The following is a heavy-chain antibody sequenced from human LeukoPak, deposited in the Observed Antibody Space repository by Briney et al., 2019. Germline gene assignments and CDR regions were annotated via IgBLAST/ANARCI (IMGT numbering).Heavy chain of an antibody. CDR1: GFTFSSYA. Sequence: GGSLRLSCAASGFTFSSYAMHWVRQAPGKGLEWVAVISYDGSNKYYADSVKGRFTISRDNSKNTLYLQMNSLRAEDTAVYYCAKTMTTVTTVLDYWGQGTLVTVSS. J-gene: IGHJ4*02. V-gene: IGHV3-30-3*01. CDR3: AKTMTTVTTVLDY. CDR2: ISYDGSNK. D-gene: IGHD4-17*01.